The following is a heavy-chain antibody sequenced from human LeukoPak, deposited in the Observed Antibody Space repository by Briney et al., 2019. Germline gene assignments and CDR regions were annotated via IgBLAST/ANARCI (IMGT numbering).Heavy chain of an antibody. CDR3: ARGEAGTAPYYYYYYGMDV. Sequence: SETLSLTCTVSGXSLSSYYWSWIRQPPGKGLEWIGYIYYSGTTTYNPSLKSRVTISVDTSKNQFSLKVSSVTAADTAVYYCARGEAGTAPYYYYYYGMDVWGQGTTVTVSS. CDR2: IYYSGTT. V-gene: IGHV4-59*12. J-gene: IGHJ6*02. D-gene: IGHD6-19*01. CDR1: GXSLSSYY.